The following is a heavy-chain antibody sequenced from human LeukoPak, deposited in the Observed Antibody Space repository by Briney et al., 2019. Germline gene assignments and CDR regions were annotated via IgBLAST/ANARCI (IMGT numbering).Heavy chain of an antibody. CDR1: GYTFTSYA. V-gene: IGHV1-3*01. Sequence: GASVKVSCKASGYTFTSYAMHWVRQAPGQRLEWMGWINAGNGNTKYSQKFQGRVTITRDTSASTAYMELSSLRSEDTAVYYCARYPHYYDSSGFNWFDPWGQGTLVTVSS. J-gene: IGHJ5*02. CDR3: ARYPHYYDSSGFNWFDP. D-gene: IGHD3-22*01. CDR2: INAGNGNT.